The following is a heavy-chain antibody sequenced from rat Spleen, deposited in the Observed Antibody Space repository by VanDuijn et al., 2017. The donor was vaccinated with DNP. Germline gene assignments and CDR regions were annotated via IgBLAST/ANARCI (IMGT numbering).Heavy chain of an antibody. CDR3: ARGTMMVVTPFAY. J-gene: IGHJ3*01. CDR2: ISTGGGNT. CDR1: GFTYSNYV. V-gene: IGHV5S13*01. Sequence: EVQLVESGGGLVQPGRSLKLSCAASGFTYSNYVMAWVSQAPTKGLEWVASISTGGGNTYYRDSVKGRFTISRDNAKNTLYLQMDSLRSEDTATYYCARGTMMVVTPFAYWGQGTPVTVSS. D-gene: IGHD1-12*02.